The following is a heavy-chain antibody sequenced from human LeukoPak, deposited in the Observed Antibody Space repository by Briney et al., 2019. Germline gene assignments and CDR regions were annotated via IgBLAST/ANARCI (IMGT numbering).Heavy chain of an antibody. D-gene: IGHD3-22*01. J-gene: IGHJ1*01. Sequence: GGSLRLSCAVSGLTFNNYAMSWVRQAPGKGLEWVSGISGRGASKYYADSVKGRFTISRDNSKNTLYLQMNSLRADDTAVYYCAKVKDYYDSSGPDGWGQGTLVTVSS. CDR1: GLTFNNYA. V-gene: IGHV3-23*01. CDR2: ISGRGASK. CDR3: AKVKDYYDSSGPDG.